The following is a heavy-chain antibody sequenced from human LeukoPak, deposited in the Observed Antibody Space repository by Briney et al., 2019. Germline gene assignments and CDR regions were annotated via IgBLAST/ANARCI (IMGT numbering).Heavy chain of an antibody. J-gene: IGHJ4*02. V-gene: IGHV4-61*02. Sequence: PSETLSLTCTVSGGSISSGSYYWSWIRQPAGKGLEWIGRIYTSGSTNYNPSLKSRVTISVDTSKNQFSLKLSSVTAADTAVYYCASPFGWLPRWGQGTLVTVSS. CDR3: ASPFGWLPR. D-gene: IGHD3-10*01. CDR1: GGSISSGSYY. CDR2: IYTSGST.